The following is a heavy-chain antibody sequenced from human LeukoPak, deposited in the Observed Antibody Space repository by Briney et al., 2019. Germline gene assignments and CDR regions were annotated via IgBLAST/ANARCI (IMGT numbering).Heavy chain of an antibody. Sequence: KPSETLSLTCTVSGGSISGFYWSWIRQPPGKGLEWIGYIHFSGNGGTTYYNPSLESRVTVSVDTSKNQFSLKLSSVTAADTAVYYCARGYGDYVFPFDYWGQGTLVTVSS. J-gene: IGHJ4*02. CDR3: ARGYGDYVFPFDY. D-gene: IGHD4-17*01. CDR1: GGSISGFY. CDR2: IHFSGNGGTT. V-gene: IGHV4-59*01.